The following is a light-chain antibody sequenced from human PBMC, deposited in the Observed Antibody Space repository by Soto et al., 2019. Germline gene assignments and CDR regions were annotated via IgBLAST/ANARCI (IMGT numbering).Light chain of an antibody. J-gene: IGLJ1*01. Sequence: QSVLTQPPSASGSPGQSVTISCTGTSSDVGANNYISWYQQHPGKAPKLMIYEVTKRPSGVPDRFSGSKSGNTAPLTVSGLQAEDEADYYCSSYAGANRVFGTGTKLTVL. V-gene: IGLV2-8*01. CDR1: SSDVGANNY. CDR3: SSYAGANRV. CDR2: EVT.